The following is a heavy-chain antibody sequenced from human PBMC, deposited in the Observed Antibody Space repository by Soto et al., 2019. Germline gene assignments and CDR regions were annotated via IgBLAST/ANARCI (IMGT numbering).Heavy chain of an antibody. Sequence: PGGSLRLSCSASGFTFSSYAMSWVRQAPGKGLEWVSAISGSGGSTYYADSVKGRFTIPRDNSKNTLYLQMNSLRAEDTAVYYSAKGMIGYYYYYMDVWGKGTTVTVSS. V-gene: IGHV3-23*01. CDR3: AKGMIGYYYYYMDV. J-gene: IGHJ6*03. D-gene: IGHD2-21*01. CDR2: ISGSGGST. CDR1: GFTFSSYA.